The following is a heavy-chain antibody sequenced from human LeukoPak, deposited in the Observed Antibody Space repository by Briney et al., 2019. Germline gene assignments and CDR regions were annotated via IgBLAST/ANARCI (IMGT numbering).Heavy chain of an antibody. CDR3: ARVRDYYDSRGYYFEYFDH. CDR1: GFTFSSYA. D-gene: IGHD3-22*01. Sequence: GGSLRLSCAASGFTFSSYAMSWVRQAPGKGLEWVSAISGSGGTTYYADSVKGRFTISRDNSKNTLFLQMSSLRAEDTAVYYCARVRDYYDSRGYYFEYFDHWGQGTLVTVSS. V-gene: IGHV3-23*01. J-gene: IGHJ1*01. CDR2: ISGSGGTT.